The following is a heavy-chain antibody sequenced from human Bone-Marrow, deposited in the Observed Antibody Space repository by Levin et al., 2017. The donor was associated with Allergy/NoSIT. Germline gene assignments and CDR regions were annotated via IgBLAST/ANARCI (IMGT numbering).Heavy chain of an antibody. J-gene: IGHJ5*02. CDR2: IYPGDSNT. CDR1: GYTFANYW. Sequence: PGESLKISCKGSGYTFANYWIDWVRQMPGKGLEWMGIIYPGDSNTRYNPSFQGQVTISADKSINTAFLQWSSLEASDTAMYYCARHRREGEDWFDPWGQGTLVTVSS. V-gene: IGHV5-51*01. CDR3: ARHRREGEDWFDP.